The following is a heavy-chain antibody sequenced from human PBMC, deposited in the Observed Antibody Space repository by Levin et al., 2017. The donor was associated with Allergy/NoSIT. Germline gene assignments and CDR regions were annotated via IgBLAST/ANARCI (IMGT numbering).Heavy chain of an antibody. J-gene: IGHJ3*02. V-gene: IGHV1-18*01. D-gene: IGHD2-15*01. CDR3: ARDLLLGYCSGGSCYLDAFDS. CDR2: ISAYNGNT. Sequence: GGSLRLSCKASGYTFTSYGISWVRQAPGQGLEWMGWISAYNGNTNYAQKLQGRVTMTTDTSTSTAYMELRSLRSDGTAVYYCARDLLLGYCSGGSCYLDAFDSWGQGTMVTVSS. CDR1: GYTFTSYG.